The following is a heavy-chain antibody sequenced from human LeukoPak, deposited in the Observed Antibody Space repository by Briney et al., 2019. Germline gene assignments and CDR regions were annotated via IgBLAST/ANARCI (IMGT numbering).Heavy chain of an antibody. Sequence: SETLSLTCAVYGGSFSGYYWSWIRQPPGKGLERIGEINHSGNTNYNPSLKSRVTISVDTSKNQFSLKLSSVTAADTAVYYCARVQRGWNYPSYYYYYMDVWGKGTTVTVSS. V-gene: IGHV4-34*01. CDR3: ARVQRGWNYPSYYYYYMDV. CDR2: INHSGNT. J-gene: IGHJ6*03. CDR1: GGSFSGYY. D-gene: IGHD1-7*01.